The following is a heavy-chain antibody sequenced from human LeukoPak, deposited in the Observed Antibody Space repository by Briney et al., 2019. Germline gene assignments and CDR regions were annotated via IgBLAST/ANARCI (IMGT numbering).Heavy chain of an antibody. Sequence: GGSLRLSCVASGFPFSDYSMNWVRQAPRKGLEWISYIGISSGNTKYADSVKGRFTISGDSAKNSLYLQMNSLRVEDTAVYFCARDHNYAFDNWGQGTLVIVSS. CDR1: GFPFSDYS. CDR3: ARDHNYAFDN. D-gene: IGHD1-1*01. V-gene: IGHV3-48*04. CDR2: IGISSGNT. J-gene: IGHJ4*02.